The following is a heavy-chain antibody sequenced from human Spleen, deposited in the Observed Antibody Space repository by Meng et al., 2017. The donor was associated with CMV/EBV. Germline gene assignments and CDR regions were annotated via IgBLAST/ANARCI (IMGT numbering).Heavy chain of an antibody. J-gene: IGHJ5*02. V-gene: IGHV4-34*01. D-gene: IGHD3-3*01. Sequence: YYWSWIRQHAGRGLQWSRENNHSGSTNYNQSLKRRVTISVDTTKNQFSLKLSSVAAADTAVYYCARTRYYDFWSGYYRPAQPSFDPWGQGTLVTVSS. CDR1: YY. CDR3: ARTRYYDFWSGYYRPAQPSFDP. CDR2: NNHSGST.